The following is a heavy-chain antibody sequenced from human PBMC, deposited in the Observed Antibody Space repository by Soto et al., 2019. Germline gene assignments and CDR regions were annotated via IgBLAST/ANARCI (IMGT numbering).Heavy chain of an antibody. CDR3: ARSSIAARNYFDY. D-gene: IGHD6-6*01. J-gene: IGHJ4*02. Sequence: EVHLVESGGGLVQPGGSLRLSCAASGFTFSSYWMSWVRQAPGKGLEWVANIKQDGSEKYYVDSVKGRFTISRDNAKNSLYLQMNSLRAEDTAVYYCARSSIAARNYFDYWGQGTLVTVSS. CDR2: IKQDGSEK. V-gene: IGHV3-7*05. CDR1: GFTFSSYW.